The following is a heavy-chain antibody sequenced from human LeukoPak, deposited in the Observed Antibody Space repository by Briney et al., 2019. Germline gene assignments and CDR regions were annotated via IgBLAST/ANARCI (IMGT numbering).Heavy chain of an antibody. CDR3: ARIQLWSGRSYYGMDV. J-gene: IGHJ6*02. CDR2: IRYDGSNK. D-gene: IGHD5-18*01. V-gene: IGHV3-33*01. CDR1: GFTFSSYG. Sequence: GGSLRLSCAASGFTFSSYGMHWVRQAPGKGLEWVAVIRYDGSNKYYADSVKGRFTISRDNSKNTLYLQMNSLRAEDTAVYYCARIQLWSGRSYYGMDVWGQGTTVTVSS.